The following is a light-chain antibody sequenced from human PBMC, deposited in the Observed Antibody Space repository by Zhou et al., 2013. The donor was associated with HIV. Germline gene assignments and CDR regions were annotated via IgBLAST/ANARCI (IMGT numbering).Light chain of an antibody. CDR1: QSVSRN. V-gene: IGKV3-15*01. CDR2: GAS. CDR3: QQYNSWPT. Sequence: EIVLTQSPGTLSLSPGERATLSCRASQSVSRNLAWYQQKPGQAPRLLIYGASTRATGIPARFSGSGSGTEFTLTISSLQSEDFAVYYCQQYNSWPTFGGGTKVEIK. J-gene: IGKJ4*01.